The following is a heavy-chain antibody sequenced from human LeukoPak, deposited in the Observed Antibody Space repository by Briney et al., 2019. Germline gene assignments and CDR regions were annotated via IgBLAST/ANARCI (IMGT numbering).Heavy chain of an antibody. D-gene: IGHD2-21*01. V-gene: IGHV3-15*04. Sequence: PGRTLRLSCATSVHTFSQAWMAWVRQAPGKGLEWVGHIENKPDGGTTNYAAPVKGRFTIASDGSKRPRSLQMDSLKNEHTVIYYCTTYNGVIAFDIGGQGTMVTVSS. J-gene: IGHJ3*02. CDR1: VHTFSQAW. CDR3: TTYNGVIAFDI. CDR2: IENKPDGGTT.